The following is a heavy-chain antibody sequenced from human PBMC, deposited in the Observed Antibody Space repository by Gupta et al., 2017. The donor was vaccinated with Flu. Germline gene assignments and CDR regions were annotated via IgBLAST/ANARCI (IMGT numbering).Heavy chain of an antibody. J-gene: IGHJ6*02. CDR1: YY. CDR2: INHSGST. V-gene: IGHV4-34*01. D-gene: IGHD5-12*01. Sequence: YYWSWIRQPPGKGLEWIGEINHSGSTNYNPSLKSRVTISVDTSKNQFSLKLSSVTAADTAVYYCARGVGATIGYYYYGMDVWGQGTTVTVS. CDR3: ARGVGATIGYYYYGMDV.